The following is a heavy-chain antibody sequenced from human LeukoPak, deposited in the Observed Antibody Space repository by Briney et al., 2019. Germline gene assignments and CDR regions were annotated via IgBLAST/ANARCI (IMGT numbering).Heavy chain of an antibody. Sequence: SETLSLTCTVSGYSISSGYYWGWIRQPPGKGLEWIGSIYHSGSTYYNPSLKSRVTISVDTSKNQFSLKLSSVTAADTAVYYCASLGNTNDYWGQGTLVTVSS. J-gene: IGHJ4*02. D-gene: IGHD2-2*01. CDR2: IYHSGST. CDR1: GYSISSGYY. V-gene: IGHV4-38-2*02. CDR3: ASLGNTNDY.